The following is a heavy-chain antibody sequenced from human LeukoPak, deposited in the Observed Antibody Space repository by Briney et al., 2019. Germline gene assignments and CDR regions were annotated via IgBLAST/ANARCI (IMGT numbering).Heavy chain of an antibody. J-gene: IGHJ5*02. V-gene: IGHV4-61*05. Sequence: KPSETLSLTCTVSGGSISSSSYYWGWIRQPPGKGLEWIGYIYYSGSTNYNPSLKSRVTISVDTSKNQFSLKLSSVTAADTAVYYCARYITMIVVPENNWFDPWGQGTLVTVSS. CDR3: ARYITMIVVPENNWFDP. D-gene: IGHD3-22*01. CDR2: IYYSGST. CDR1: GGSISSSSYY.